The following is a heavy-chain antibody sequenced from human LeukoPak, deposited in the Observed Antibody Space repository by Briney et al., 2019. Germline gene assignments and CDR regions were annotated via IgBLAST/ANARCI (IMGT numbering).Heavy chain of an antibody. J-gene: IGHJ4*02. D-gene: IGHD4/OR15-4a*01. CDR3: ATGDYGLD. CDR2: IIPIFGRG. Sequence: GSSVKVSCKASGGTFIRYAISWVGQAPGQGREGMGRIIPIFGRGNYAQKFQGRGTINTDESTSTAYMELSSLRSEDTAVYYCATGDYGLDCGQGTLVTVSS. V-gene: IGHV1-69*05. CDR1: GGTFIRYA.